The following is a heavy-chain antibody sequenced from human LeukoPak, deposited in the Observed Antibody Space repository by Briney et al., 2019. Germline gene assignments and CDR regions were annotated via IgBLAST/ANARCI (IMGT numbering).Heavy chain of an antibody. V-gene: IGHV3-33*08. J-gene: IGHJ4*02. Sequence: PGGSLRLACAASGSTFSSYGMDSVRQAPGKGLERVAVIRYDGSNKYYADSVKGRFTISRDNSKSTLYLQMNSLRAEDTAVYYCARDHSTITMVRGVIGYWGQGTLVTVSS. CDR3: ARDHSTITMVRGVIGY. D-gene: IGHD3-10*01. CDR2: IRYDGSNK. CDR1: GSTFSSYG.